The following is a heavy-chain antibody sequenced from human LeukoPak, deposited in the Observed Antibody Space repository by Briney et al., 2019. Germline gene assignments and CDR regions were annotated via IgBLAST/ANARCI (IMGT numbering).Heavy chain of an antibody. CDR3: ARDRILPTGYYWHYMDV. CDR1: GYIFTGYY. Sequence: ASVKVPCKASGYIFTGYYLHWVRQAPGQGLEWMGWINPDSGDTNFAEKFQGRVTMTWDTSIRTAYMELSRLRSDDTAVYYCARDRILPTGYYWHYMDVWGKGTTVTVSS. CDR2: INPDSGDT. V-gene: IGHV1-2*02. J-gene: IGHJ6*03.